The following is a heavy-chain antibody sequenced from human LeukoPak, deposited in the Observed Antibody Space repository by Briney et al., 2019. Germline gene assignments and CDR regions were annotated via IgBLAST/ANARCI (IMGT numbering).Heavy chain of an antibody. J-gene: IGHJ3*02. CDR1: GFTFSSYW. CDR2: INSDESST. CDR3: ARGFTLRLRFLEWSALEDAFDI. Sequence: GGSLRLSCAASGFTFSSYWMHWVRQAPGKGLVWVSRINSDESSTNYADSVKGRITISRDNAKNTLYLQMNSLRAEDTAVYYCARGFTLRLRFLEWSALEDAFDIWGQGTMVTVSS. D-gene: IGHD3-3*01. V-gene: IGHV3-74*01.